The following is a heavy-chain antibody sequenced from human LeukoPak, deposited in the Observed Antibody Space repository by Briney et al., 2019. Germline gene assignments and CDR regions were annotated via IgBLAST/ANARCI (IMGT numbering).Heavy chain of an antibody. D-gene: IGHD1-26*01. CDR3: ARGPPFRGSQGWFDP. CDR2: MNPNSGKS. Sequence: AASVKVSCKASGYTFTSYDINWVRQAPGQGPEWMGWMNPNSGKSDFAQKFRGRVTMTRDTSISTAYMELGSLRSEDTAVYYCARGPPFRGSQGWFDPWGQGTLVIVSS. J-gene: IGHJ5*02. V-gene: IGHV1-8*01. CDR1: GYTFTSYD.